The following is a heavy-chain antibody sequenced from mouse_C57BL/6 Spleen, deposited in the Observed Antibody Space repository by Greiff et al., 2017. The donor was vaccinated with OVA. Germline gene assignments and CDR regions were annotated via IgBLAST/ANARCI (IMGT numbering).Heavy chain of an antibody. CDR3: TRDYGSSYAMDY. CDR2: IDPETGGT. Sequence: QVQLQQSGAELVRPGASVTLSCKASGYTFTDYEMHWVKQTPVHGLEWIGAIDPETGGTAYNQKFKGKAILTADKSSSTAYMALRSLTSEDSAVYYCTRDYGSSYAMDYWGQGTSVTVSS. D-gene: IGHD1-1*01. J-gene: IGHJ4*01. CDR1: GYTFTDYE. V-gene: IGHV1-15*01.